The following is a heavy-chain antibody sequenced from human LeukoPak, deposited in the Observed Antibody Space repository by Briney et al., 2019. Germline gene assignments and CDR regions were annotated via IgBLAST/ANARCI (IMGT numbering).Heavy chain of an antibody. CDR2: IYDSGSS. J-gene: IGHJ4*02. D-gene: IGHD5-12*01. CDR1: GGSISNYY. CDR3: ARHAESGYDRFDH. V-gene: IGHV4-59*08. Sequence: PSETLSLTCSVSGGSISNYYWGWIRQPPGKGLEWIGYIYDSGSSNYKSPLKSRVTMSGDTSKNQFSLKLSSVTAADTAVYYCARHAESGYDRFDHWGQGTLVTVSS.